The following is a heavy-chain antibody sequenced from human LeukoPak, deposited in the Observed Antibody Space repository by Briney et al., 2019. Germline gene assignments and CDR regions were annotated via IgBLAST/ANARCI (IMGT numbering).Heavy chain of an antibody. D-gene: IGHD2-2*01. CDR2: IIPIFGTA. J-gene: IGHJ6*03. CDR1: GGTFSSYA. Sequence: SVKVSCKASGGTFSSYAISWVRQAPGQGLEWMGGIIPIFGTANYAQKFQGRVTITADESTSTAYMELSSLRSEDTAVYYCARGEYCSSTSCYQPHYYYYYYMDVWGKGTTVTVSS. V-gene: IGHV1-69*13. CDR3: ARGEYCSSTSCYQPHYYYYYYMDV.